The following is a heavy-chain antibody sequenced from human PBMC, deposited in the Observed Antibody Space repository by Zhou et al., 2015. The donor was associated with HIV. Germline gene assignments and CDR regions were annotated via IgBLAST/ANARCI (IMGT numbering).Heavy chain of an antibody. CDR3: AKSSADSDYAFDT. J-gene: IGHJ3*02. Sequence: QVQLVQSGAEVKKPGASVKVSCKASGYRFSNYDINWVRQATGQGPEWIGWMNPNSGNTGSKDKFQGRLNMTSDTSTSTAYMDLRSLRYEDAAVYYCAKSSADSDYAFDTWGQGTQVVVSS. CDR2: MNPNSGNT. V-gene: IGHV1-8*01. D-gene: IGHD3-22*01. CDR1: GYRFSNYD.